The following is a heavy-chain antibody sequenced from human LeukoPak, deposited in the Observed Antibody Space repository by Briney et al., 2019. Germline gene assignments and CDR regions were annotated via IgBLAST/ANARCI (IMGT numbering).Heavy chain of an antibody. CDR3: VVGGDDPSYFGY. Sequence: RSGGSLRLSCAASGFSFNDYSMNWVRQAPGKGLEWVSYISSSSRTIDYADSVKGRFTISRDNAKNSLYLHMNSLRDEDTALYYCVVGGDDPSYFGYWGQGTLVTVSS. CDR2: ISSSSRTI. CDR1: GFSFNDYS. D-gene: IGHD2-21*01. J-gene: IGHJ4*02. V-gene: IGHV3-48*02.